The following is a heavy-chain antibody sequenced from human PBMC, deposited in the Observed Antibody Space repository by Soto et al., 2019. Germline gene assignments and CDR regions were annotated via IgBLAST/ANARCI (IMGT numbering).Heavy chain of an antibody. Sequence: EVQLLESGGGLVQPGGSLRLSCAASGFTFSSDAMSWLRQPPGKGLEWVSAISGSGGSTYYADSVKGRFTISRDNFKNTRYQQMNSLRAEDTAVYYCAKDPSDAVWFAYYYYMDVWGKGTPVAVSS. V-gene: IGHV3-23*01. CDR1: GFTFSSDA. CDR2: ISGSGGST. J-gene: IGHJ6*03. D-gene: IGHD3-10*01. CDR3: AKDPSDAVWFAYYYYMDV.